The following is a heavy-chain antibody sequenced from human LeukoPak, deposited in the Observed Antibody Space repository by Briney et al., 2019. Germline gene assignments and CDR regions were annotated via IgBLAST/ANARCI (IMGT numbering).Heavy chain of an antibody. CDR3: ARPLGYSSSWYDQNTAGDAFDI. J-gene: IGHJ3*02. CDR1: GYTFTSYG. D-gene: IGHD6-13*01. CDR2: INTNTGNP. V-gene: IGHV7-4-1*02. Sequence: GASVKVSCKASGYTFTSYGISWVRQAPGQGLEWMGWINTNTGNPTYAQGFTGRFVFSLDTSVSTAYLQISSLKAEDTAVYYCARPLGYSSSWYDQNTAGDAFDIWGQGTMVTVSS.